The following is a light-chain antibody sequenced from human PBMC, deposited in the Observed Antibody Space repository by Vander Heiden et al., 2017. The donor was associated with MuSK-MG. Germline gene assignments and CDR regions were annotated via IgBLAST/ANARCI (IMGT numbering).Light chain of an antibody. J-gene: IGKJ2*01. CDR1: QSISSW. CDR2: TAS. V-gene: IGKV1-5*03. CDR3: QQDYSYPYT. Sequence: DIQTTPSPSTLSASVGDRVTITCRASQSISSWLDWYQQKPGKAPKLLIYTASSLESGVPSRFSGSGSGTEFTLTISSLQPDDFATYYCQQDYSYPYTFGQGTKLEIK.